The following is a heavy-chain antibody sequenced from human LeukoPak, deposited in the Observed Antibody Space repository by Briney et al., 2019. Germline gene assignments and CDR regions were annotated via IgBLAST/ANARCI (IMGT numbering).Heavy chain of an antibody. J-gene: IGHJ4*02. V-gene: IGHV4-59*01. D-gene: IGHD5-12*01. CDR3: AREVGDSGYIDY. Sequence: PSETLSLTCTVSGDSIRSFNWNWIRQPPGKGLEWIGYIYYSGSTNYDPSLKSRAIISVDTSKNQISLKLRSVTAADTAVYFCAREVGDSGYIDYWGQGPLVTVS. CDR2: IYYSGST. CDR1: GDSIRSFN.